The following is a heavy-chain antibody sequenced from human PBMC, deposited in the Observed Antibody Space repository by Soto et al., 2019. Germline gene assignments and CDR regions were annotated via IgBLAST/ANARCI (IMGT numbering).Heavy chain of an antibody. CDR1: GGSISSGGYY. D-gene: IGHD3-9*01. Sequence: PSETLSLTCTVSGGSISSGGYYWSWIRQPPGKGLEWIGEINHSGSTNYNPSLKSRVTISVDTSKSQFSLKLSSVTAADTAVYYCARVFSRRYFDWIYYFDYWGQGTLVNVSS. J-gene: IGHJ4*02. V-gene: IGHV4-39*07. CDR3: ARVFSRRYFDWIYYFDY. CDR2: INHSGST.